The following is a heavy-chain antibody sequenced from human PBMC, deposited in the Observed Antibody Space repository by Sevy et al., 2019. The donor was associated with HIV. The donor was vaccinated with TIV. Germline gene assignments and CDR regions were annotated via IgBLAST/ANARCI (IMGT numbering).Heavy chain of an antibody. D-gene: IGHD6-19*01. CDR1: GFTFIAFG. Sequence: GGSLRLSCSASGFTFIAFGMTWVRQAPGKGLEWVSGISGGGAATAYADSVKGRFTISRDNSKNTLYLQMNSLTAADTAVYYCARYGRIPVAGHTWFDPWGQGTLVTVSS. V-gene: IGHV3-23*01. CDR2: ISGGGAAT. CDR3: ARYGRIPVAGHTWFDP. J-gene: IGHJ5*02.